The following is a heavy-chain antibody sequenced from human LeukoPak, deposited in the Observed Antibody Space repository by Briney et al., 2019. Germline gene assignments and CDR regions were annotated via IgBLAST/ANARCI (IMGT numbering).Heavy chain of an antibody. CDR3: ARDRYYYDSSSYFSAFDT. CDR2: IYYSGIT. J-gene: IGHJ3*02. V-gene: IGHV4-39*07. Sequence: SETLSLTCTVSGGSISSGSYYWGWIRQPPGKGLEWIGSIYYSGITYYNPSLKSRVTMSVDSSKNQFSLKLRSVTAADTAVYYCARDRYYYDSSSYFSAFDTWGQGTMVTVSS. CDR1: GGSISSGSYY. D-gene: IGHD3-22*01.